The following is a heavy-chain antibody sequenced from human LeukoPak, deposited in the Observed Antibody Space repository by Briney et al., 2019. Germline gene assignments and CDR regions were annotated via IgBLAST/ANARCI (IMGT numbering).Heavy chain of an antibody. CDR3: AKDYYDSSGYYNWFDP. CDR2: INSAGSSS. V-gene: IGHV3-74*01. Sequence: GGSLRLSCAASGLTSSSYWMHWVRQAPGKGLVWVSRINSAGSSSSYADSVKGRFTISRDNAKNTLYLQMNSLRAEDTAVYYCAKDYYDSSGYYNWFDPWGQGTLVTVSS. J-gene: IGHJ5*02. CDR1: GLTSSSYW. D-gene: IGHD3-22*01.